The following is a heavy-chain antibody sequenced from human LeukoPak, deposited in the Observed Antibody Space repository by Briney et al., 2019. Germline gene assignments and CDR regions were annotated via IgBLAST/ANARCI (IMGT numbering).Heavy chain of an antibody. D-gene: IGHD1-26*01. CDR3: ARDRSYVFYYYMDV. Sequence: PSETLSLTCTVSGGSISSYYWSWVRQPAGKGLEWIGRIYTSGGTNYNPSLKSRVTMSVDTSKNQFSLKLSSVTAADTAVYYCARDRSYVFYYYMDVWGKGTTVTVSS. J-gene: IGHJ6*03. CDR2: IYTSGGT. V-gene: IGHV4-4*07. CDR1: GGSISSYY.